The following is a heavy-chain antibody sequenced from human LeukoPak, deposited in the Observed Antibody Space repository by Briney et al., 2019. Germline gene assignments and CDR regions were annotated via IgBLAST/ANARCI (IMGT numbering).Heavy chain of an antibody. Sequence: SETLSLTCTVSGGSISNYYWSWLRQPPGKGLEWIGYIYDSGSANYNPSLKSRVTISVDTSKNQFSLKLNSVTAADTAVYYCARAATEDGYHLLSFDYWGQGTLVTVSS. D-gene: IGHD5-24*01. CDR1: GGSISNYY. J-gene: IGHJ4*02. CDR3: ARAATEDGYHLLSFDY. CDR2: IYDSGSA. V-gene: IGHV4-59*01.